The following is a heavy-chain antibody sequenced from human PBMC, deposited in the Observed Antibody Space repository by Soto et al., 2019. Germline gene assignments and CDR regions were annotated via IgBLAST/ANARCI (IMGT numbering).Heavy chain of an antibody. V-gene: IGHV3-53*01. CDR1: GLTVSSNY. CDR3: ARHYYDSSGYYYGPFDY. CDR2: IYSGGST. Sequence: GGSLRLSCAAAGLTVSSNYMSWVRQAPGKGLEWVSVIYSGGSTYYADSVKGRFTISRDNSKNTLYLQMNSLRAEDTAVYYCARHYYDSSGYYYGPFDYWGQGTLVTVSS. D-gene: IGHD3-22*01. J-gene: IGHJ4*02.